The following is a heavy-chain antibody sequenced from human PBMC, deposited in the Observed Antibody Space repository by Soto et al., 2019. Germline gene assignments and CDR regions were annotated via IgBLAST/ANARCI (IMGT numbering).Heavy chain of an antibody. CDR1: GFTFSSYS. CDR3: ARWLQLDLTWFDP. Sequence: EVQLVESGGGLVKPGGSLRLSCAASGFTFSSYSMNWVRQAPGKGLEWVSSISSSSSYISYADSVKGRFTISRDNAKKSLYLKMNSVRAEETAVYYCARWLQLDLTWFDPWGQGTLVTVSS. D-gene: IGHD6-13*01. V-gene: IGHV3-21*01. CDR2: ISSSSSYI. J-gene: IGHJ5*02.